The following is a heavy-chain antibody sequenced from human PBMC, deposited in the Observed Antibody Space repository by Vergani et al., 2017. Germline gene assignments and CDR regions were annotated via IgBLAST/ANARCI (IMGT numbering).Heavy chain of an antibody. V-gene: IGHV4-61*02. CDR1: GGSISSGSYY. CDR3: ARGNCSSTSCYPRGYYYYYGMDV. J-gene: IGHJ6*02. Sequence: QVQLQESGPGLVKPSQTLSLTCTVSGGSISSGSYYWSWIRQPAGKGLEWIGRIYTSGSTDYNPSLKSRVPISVDTSKNQFSLKLSSVTAADTAVYYCARGNCSSTSCYPRGYYYYYGMDVWGQGTTVTVSS. CDR2: IYTSGST. D-gene: IGHD2-2*01.